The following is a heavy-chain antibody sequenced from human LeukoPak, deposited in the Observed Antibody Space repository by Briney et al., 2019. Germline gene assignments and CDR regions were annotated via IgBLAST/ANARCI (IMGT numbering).Heavy chain of an antibody. CDR2: IIPIFGTA. D-gene: IGHD5-18*01. Sequence: SVKVSCKASGGTLSSYAISWVRQAPGQGLEWMGGIIPIFGTASYAQKFQGRVTITADESTSTAYMELSSLRSEDTAVYYCARGDGYSYGYLLQHWGQGTLVTVSS. CDR1: GGTLSSYA. J-gene: IGHJ1*01. V-gene: IGHV1-69*13. CDR3: ARGDGYSYGYLLQH.